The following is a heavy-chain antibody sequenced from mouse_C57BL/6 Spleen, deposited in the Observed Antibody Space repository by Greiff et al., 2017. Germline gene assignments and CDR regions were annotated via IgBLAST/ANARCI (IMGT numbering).Heavy chain of an antibody. CDR2: IDPETGGT. J-gene: IGHJ4*01. CDR1: GYTFTDYE. D-gene: IGHD2-3*01. V-gene: IGHV1-15*01. Sequence: SGAELVRPGASVTLSCKASGYTFTDYEMHWVKQTPVHGLEWIGAIDPETGGTAYNQKFKGKAILTADKSSSTAYMELRSLTSEDSAVYYCTRGWLLRDYYAMDYWGQGTSVTVSS. CDR3: TRGWLLRDYYAMDY.